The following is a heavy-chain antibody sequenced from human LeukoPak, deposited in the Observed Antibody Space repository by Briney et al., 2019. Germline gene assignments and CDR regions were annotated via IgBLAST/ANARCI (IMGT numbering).Heavy chain of an antibody. CDR3: ARAYYYDSSGYYYDAYFDY. D-gene: IGHD3-22*01. J-gene: IGHJ4*02. CDR2: ISYDGSNK. CDR1: GFTFSSYA. V-gene: IGHV3-30-3*01. Sequence: GRSLRLSCAASGFTFSSYAMHWVRQAPGKGLEWVAVISYDGSNKYYADSVKGRFTIFRDNSKNTLYLQMNSLRAEDTAVYYCARAYYYDSSGYYYDAYFDYWGQGTLVTVSS.